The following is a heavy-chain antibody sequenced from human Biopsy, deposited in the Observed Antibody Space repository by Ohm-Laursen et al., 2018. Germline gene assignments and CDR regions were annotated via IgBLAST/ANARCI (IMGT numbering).Heavy chain of an antibody. CDR1: GGSFSGTY. V-gene: IGHV4-34*01. CDR2: INHSGST. J-gene: IGHJ4*02. D-gene: IGHD3-3*01. Sequence: TLSLTCAVSGGSFSGTYWSWIRQTPGKGLEWIGEINHSGSTKYNPSFESRVPISVDTSKNQFSLNLFSVTAADAARYFCARGEYYAYWSGARKLNYFDYWGQGTPVIVSS. CDR3: ARGEYYAYWSGARKLNYFDY.